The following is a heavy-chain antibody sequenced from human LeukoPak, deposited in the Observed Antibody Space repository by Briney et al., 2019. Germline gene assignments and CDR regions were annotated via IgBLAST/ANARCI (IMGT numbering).Heavy chain of an antibody. CDR3: ARLNFGSEDY. Sequence: ASVKVSCEASGYTFTSYGISWVRQAPGQGLEWMGWISAYNGNTNYARRLQGRVTMTTDASTSTAYMELRSLRSDDTAVYYCARLNFGSEDYWGQGTLVTVSS. CDR2: ISAYNGNT. J-gene: IGHJ4*02. CDR1: GYTFTSYG. V-gene: IGHV1-18*01. D-gene: IGHD3-10*01.